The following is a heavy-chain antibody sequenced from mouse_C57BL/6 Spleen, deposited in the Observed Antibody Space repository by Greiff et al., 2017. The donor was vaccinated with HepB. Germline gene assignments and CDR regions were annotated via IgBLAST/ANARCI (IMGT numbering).Heavy chain of an antibody. Sequence: VQLQQSGPELVKPGASVKISCKASGYAFSSSWMNWVKQRPGKGLEWIGRIYPGDGDTNYNGKFKGKATLTADKSSSTAYMQLSSLTSEDSAVYFCARWEGYDEGFAYWGQGTLVTVSA. D-gene: IGHD2-3*01. CDR2: IYPGDGDT. CDR1: GYAFSSSW. V-gene: IGHV1-82*01. J-gene: IGHJ3*01. CDR3: ARWEGYDEGFAY.